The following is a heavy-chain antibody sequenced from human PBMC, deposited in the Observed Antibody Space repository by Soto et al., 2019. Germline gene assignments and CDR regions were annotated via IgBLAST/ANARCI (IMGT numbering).Heavy chain of an antibody. CDR1: GFTFSDYY. CDR2: VSSDGGFT. V-gene: IGHV3-11*06. D-gene: IGHD3-10*01. Sequence: GGSLRLSCEASGFTFSDYYMRWIRQAPGRGLECLSYVSSDGGFTHYADSVQGRFTISRDNTKNSLFLGMKGLRAEDTALYFCARDPMGRGVPLDYWGPGTLVTISS. CDR3: ARDPMGRGVPLDY. J-gene: IGHJ4*02.